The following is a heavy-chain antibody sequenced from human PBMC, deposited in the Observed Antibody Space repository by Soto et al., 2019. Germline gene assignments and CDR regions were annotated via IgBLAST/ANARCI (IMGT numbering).Heavy chain of an antibody. CDR1: GGTFSSYA. CDR3: ASHSYGYFPHYYHGMDV. CDR2: IIPIFGTA. J-gene: IGHJ6*02. D-gene: IGHD5-18*01. Sequence: QVQLVQSGAEEKKPGSSVKVSCKASGGTFSSYASSWVRQAPGQGLEWMGGIIPIFGTANYAQKFQGRVTITADESTSTAYMELSSLRYEDTAVYYCASHSYGYFPHYYHGMDVWGQGTTVTVSS. V-gene: IGHV1-69*12.